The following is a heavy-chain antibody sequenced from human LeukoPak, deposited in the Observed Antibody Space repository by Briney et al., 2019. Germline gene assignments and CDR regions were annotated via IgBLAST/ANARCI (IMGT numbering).Heavy chain of an antibody. J-gene: IGHJ6*02. Sequence: SQTPSLTCTVSGASVNSGDYYWSWIRQPPGKGLEWIGYIYYRGSTYYNPSLKSRVRVSVDTSKNQFSLKLSSVTAAGTAVYYCARDLRYTVTTLDVWGQGTTVTVSS. CDR3: ARDLRYTVTTLDV. V-gene: IGHV4-30-4*01. CDR1: GASVNSGDYY. D-gene: IGHD4-17*01. CDR2: IYYRGST.